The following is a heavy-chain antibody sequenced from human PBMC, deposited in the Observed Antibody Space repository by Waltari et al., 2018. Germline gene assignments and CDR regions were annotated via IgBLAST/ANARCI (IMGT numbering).Heavy chain of an antibody. D-gene: IGHD4-4*01. CDR3: ARRRNYPGAAMDV. J-gene: IGHJ6*02. CDR1: GYSFTTHW. V-gene: IGHV5-51*01. Sequence: EVQLVQSGAEVKKPGESLNISCKDSGYSFTTHWIGWVRQMPGKGLEWMGSIYPGDSDTRYSPSFQGQVTISADRSISTAYLQWSSLKASDTAIYYCARRRNYPGAAMDVWGQGTTVTVSS. CDR2: IYPGDSDT.